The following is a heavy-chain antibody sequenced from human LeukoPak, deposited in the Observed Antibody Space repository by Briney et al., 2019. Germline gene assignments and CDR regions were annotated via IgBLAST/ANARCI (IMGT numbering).Heavy chain of an antibody. Sequence: SETLSLTCAASTNSISSGYHWGWIRQPPGKELEWIGSIYHSGTTYYNSSLKSRVTISVDTSKNQFSLKLTSVTAADTAVYYCARVARWIYSNYGVWFDPWGQGTLLTVSS. CDR1: TNSISSGYH. CDR3: ARVARWIYSNYGVWFDP. J-gene: IGHJ5*02. CDR2: IYHSGTT. D-gene: IGHD4-11*01. V-gene: IGHV4-38-2*01.